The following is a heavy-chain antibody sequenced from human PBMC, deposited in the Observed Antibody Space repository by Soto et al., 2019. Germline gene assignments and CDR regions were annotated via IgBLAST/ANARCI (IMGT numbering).Heavy chain of an antibody. CDR3: ASQPAMVTFAFDI. D-gene: IGHD5-18*01. Sequence: SGKVSCKASGGTFSSYAISWVRQAPGQGLEWMGGIIPIFGTANYAQKFQGRVTITADESTSTAYMELSSLRSEDTAVYYCASQPAMVTFAFDIWGQGTMVTVSS. J-gene: IGHJ3*02. V-gene: IGHV1-69*13. CDR2: IIPIFGTA. CDR1: GGTFSSYA.